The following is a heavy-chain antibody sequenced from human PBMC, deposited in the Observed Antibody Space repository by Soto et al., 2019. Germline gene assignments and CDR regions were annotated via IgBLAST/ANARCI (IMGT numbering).Heavy chain of an antibody. CDR3: ARQLYGDYVGYYFDY. J-gene: IGHJ4*02. CDR2: IYYSGST. V-gene: IGHV4-59*08. Sequence: SETLSLTCTVSGGSISSYYWSWIRQPPGKGLEWIGYIYYSGSTNYNPSLKSRVTISVDTSKNQFSLKLSSVTAADTAVYYCARQLYGDYVGYYFDYWGQGTLVTVSS. CDR1: GGSISSYY. D-gene: IGHD4-17*01.